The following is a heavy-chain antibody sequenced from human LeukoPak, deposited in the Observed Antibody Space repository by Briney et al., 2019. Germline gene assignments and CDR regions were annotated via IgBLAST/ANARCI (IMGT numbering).Heavy chain of an antibody. CDR2: ISNSSTYI. CDR1: GFTFSGYT. D-gene: IGHD2-2*01. Sequence: PGGSLRLSCAASGFTFSGYTMTWVRQAPGKGLEWVSSISNSSTYIYYADSVKGRFTISRDNSKNTLYLQMNSLRAEDTAVYYCAKDRRDCSSTSCPFRFDYWGQGTLVTVSS. V-gene: IGHV3-21*01. CDR3: AKDRRDCSSTSCPFRFDY. J-gene: IGHJ4*02.